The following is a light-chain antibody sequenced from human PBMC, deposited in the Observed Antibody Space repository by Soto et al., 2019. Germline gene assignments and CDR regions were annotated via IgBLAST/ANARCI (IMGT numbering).Light chain of an antibody. Sequence: ELVMAPSPATLCVAPGERATLSCRASQSVSLNLAWYQQKPGQAPRLLIYGASTRATGIPARFSGSGSGTECTLTITRLQSEAYAVYHCQHYTSWPRTWPVGQGDKGDIK. CDR2: GAS. CDR1: QSVSLN. CDR3: QHYTSWPRTWP. J-gene: IGKJ1*01. V-gene: IGKV3-15*01.